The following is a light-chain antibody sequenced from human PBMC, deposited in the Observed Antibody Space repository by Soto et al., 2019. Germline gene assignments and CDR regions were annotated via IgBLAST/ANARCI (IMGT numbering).Light chain of an antibody. J-gene: IGLJ2*01. Sequence: QSVLTQPASVSGSPGQSITISCTGTSSDVGGYNYVSWYQQHPGKAPKLMIYDVSNRPSGVSNRFSGSKSGNTASLTISGLQAEDEADYYCISYTRSNTLYVVFGGGTQLTVL. V-gene: IGLV2-14*01. CDR3: ISYTRSNTLYVV. CDR1: SSDVGGYNY. CDR2: DVS.